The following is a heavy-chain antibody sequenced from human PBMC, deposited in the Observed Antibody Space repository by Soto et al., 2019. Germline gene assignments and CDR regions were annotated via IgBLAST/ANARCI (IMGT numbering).Heavy chain of an antibody. CDR1: GFTFSNYA. V-gene: IGHV3-23*01. Sequence: EVQLFESGGGLVQPGGSLRLSCAASGFTFSNYAMSWVRQAPGKGLEWVSGISDSGGSTYYADSVKGRFTISRDNSKNTLYLQMNSLSDEDTAVYYYAKYEQRLALKGYLDLWGRGTLTTVS. J-gene: IGHJ2*01. D-gene: IGHD6-25*01. CDR2: ISDSGGST. CDR3: AKYEQRLALKGYLDL.